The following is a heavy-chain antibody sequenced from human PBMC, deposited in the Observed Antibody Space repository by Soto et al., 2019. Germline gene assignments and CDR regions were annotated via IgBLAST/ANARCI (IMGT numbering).Heavy chain of an antibody. CDR3: VRWGYGPNSLEF. CDR1: GYIFTGYF. Sequence: ASVKVSCKTSGYIFTGYFIHWVRQTPGQGLQRLGRITPNSGDTKYGQTFQGRVTLTRDTSASTAYMELSGLRADDTALYYGVRWGYGPNSLEFWGQGTLVTVSS. J-gene: IGHJ4*01. V-gene: IGHV1-2*06. D-gene: IGHD2-8*01. CDR2: ITPNSGDT.